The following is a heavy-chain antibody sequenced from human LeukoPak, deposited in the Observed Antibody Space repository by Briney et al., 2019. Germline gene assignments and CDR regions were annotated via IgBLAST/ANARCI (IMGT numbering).Heavy chain of an antibody. V-gene: IGHV3-30*04. CDR3: ARDNSVRDEAWWFNP. CDR1: GFTFSSYA. J-gene: IGHJ5*02. Sequence: GGSLRLSCAASGFTFSSYAMHWVRQAPGKGLEWVAVKSYDGSNKYYADSVKGRFTISRDNSKNTLYLQMNSLRSEDTAVYYCARDNSVRDEAWWFNPWGQGTLVTVSS. D-gene: IGHD5-24*01. CDR2: KSYDGSNK.